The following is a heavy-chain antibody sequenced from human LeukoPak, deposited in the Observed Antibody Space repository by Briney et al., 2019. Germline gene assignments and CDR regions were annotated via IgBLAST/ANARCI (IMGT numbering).Heavy chain of an antibody. CDR2: IRYNGNNQ. CDR3: ARAADINWNYIIDAFDI. CDR1: GFTFNNYG. V-gene: IGHV3-30*02. J-gene: IGHJ3*02. Sequence: GGSLRLSCAASGFTFNNYGMHWVRQAPGKGLEWVAFIRYNGNNQYYADSVKGRFTISRDNSKNTLYLQMNSLKGDDTAVYYCARAADINWNYIIDAFDIWGQGTMVTVSS. D-gene: IGHD1-7*01.